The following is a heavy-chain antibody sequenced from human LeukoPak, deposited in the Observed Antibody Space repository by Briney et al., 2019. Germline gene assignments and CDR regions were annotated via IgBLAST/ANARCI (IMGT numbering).Heavy chain of an antibody. Sequence: GGSLRLSCAASGFRFSDYWMHWVRQAPGKGPEWLSRISKDGSDTVYADSAKGRFTASRDNAKNTVYLQVTNLSPEDTAVYFCARGGYSGSYYRFSWGQGTLVTVAS. V-gene: IGHV3-74*01. D-gene: IGHD6-6*01. CDR2: ISKDGSDT. J-gene: IGHJ4*02. CDR1: GFRFSDYW. CDR3: ARGGYSGSYYRFS.